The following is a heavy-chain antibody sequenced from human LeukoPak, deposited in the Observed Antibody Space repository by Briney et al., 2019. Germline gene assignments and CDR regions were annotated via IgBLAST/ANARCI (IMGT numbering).Heavy chain of an antibody. CDR3: TRGFRSSFSDQ. D-gene: IGHD1-26*01. V-gene: IGHV4-59*01. J-gene: IGHJ4*02. CDR2: IYYSGST. CDR1: GGSISSYY. Sequence: SETLSLTCTVSGGSISSYYWSWIRQPPGKGLEWIGYIYYSGSTNYNPSLKSRVTISVDTSKNQFSLNLSSVTAADTALYYCTRGFRSSFSDQWDQGTLVTVSS.